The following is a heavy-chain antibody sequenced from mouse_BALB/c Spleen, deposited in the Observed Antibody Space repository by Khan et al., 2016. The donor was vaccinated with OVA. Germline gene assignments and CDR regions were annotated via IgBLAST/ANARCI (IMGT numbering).Heavy chain of an antibody. CDR2: ISYSGNT. V-gene: IGHV3-2*02. CDR1: GYSITSDYA. Sequence: EVQLQESGPGLVKPSQSLSLTCTVTGYSITSDYAWNWIRQFPGNKLEWMGFISYSGNTKYNPSLKSRFSITRDTSKNPFFLQLNSVTTEDTATXYSARVYGGDFDYWGQGTSLTVSS. J-gene: IGHJ2*02. CDR3: ARVYGGDFDY. D-gene: IGHD1-1*01.